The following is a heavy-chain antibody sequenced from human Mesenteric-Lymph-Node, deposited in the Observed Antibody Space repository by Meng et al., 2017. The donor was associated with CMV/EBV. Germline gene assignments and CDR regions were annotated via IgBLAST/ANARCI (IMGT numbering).Heavy chain of an antibody. J-gene: IGHJ4*02. D-gene: IGHD3-9*01. CDR3: TRDLYSIHDILTGYYSAY. CDR1: YTFTTFG. V-gene: IGHV1-18*01. CDR2: ISGYDGNT. Sequence: YTFTTFGINLVRQAPGQGLEWMGWISGYDGNTKYVQKFQGRVTMTTDTSTNTAYMELRSLRSDDTAVYYCTRDLYSIHDILTGYYSAYWGQGSLVTVSS.